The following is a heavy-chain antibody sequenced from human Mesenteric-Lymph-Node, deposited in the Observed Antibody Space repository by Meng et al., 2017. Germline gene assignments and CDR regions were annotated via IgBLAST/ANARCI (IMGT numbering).Heavy chain of an antibody. J-gene: IGHJ3*02. V-gene: IGHV3-53*01. CDR3: ATSSRGWGPDAFDI. D-gene: IGHD7-27*01. CDR1: GFTFSTYS. Sequence: GESLKISCAASGFTFSTYSMNWVRQAPGKGLEWVSDVRRGGDTYYPDSVKGRFTISRDSSKNTLYLEMSSLRVEDTGVYYCATSSRGWGPDAFDIWGQGTMVTVSS. CDR2: VRRGGDT.